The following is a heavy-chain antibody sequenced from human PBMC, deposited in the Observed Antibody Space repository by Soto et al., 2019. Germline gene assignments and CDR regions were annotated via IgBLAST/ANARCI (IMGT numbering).Heavy chain of an antibody. CDR3: AREPEDGVPGDF. Sequence: QVQLVQSGAEVKEPGASVKVSCKASGYTFTSHTIHWARQAPGQGLEWMGWIIVSHGRPRIAPHFQGRVTLATATSATTAYMELNSLTSEDTAVYFCAREPEDGVPGDFWGQGTLVVVSS. CDR2: IIVSHGRP. D-gene: IGHD3-3*01. J-gene: IGHJ4*02. CDR1: GYTFTSHT. V-gene: IGHV1-3*01.